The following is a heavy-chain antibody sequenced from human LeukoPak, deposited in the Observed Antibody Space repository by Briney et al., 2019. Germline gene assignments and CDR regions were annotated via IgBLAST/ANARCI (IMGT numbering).Heavy chain of an antibody. CDR3: TKGSITGDGAFDI. V-gene: IGHV4-59*12. CDR1: GGSISTYY. Sequence: PSETLSLTCTVSGGSISTYYWTWIRQPPGKGLEWIGYISYSGSTNHNPSLKSRVNMSVDKSKNQFSLRLTSVTAADTAVYYCTKGSITGDGAFDIWGQGTMVTVSS. J-gene: IGHJ3*02. D-gene: IGHD7-27*01. CDR2: ISYSGST.